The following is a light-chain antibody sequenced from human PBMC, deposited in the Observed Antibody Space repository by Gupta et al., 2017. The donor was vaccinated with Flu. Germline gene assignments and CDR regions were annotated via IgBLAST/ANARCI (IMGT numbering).Light chain of an antibody. Sequence: TQPPSVSASPGQKVTISCSGSSSNLGNNYVSWYQQFPGTAPKLLISETNRRPSGIPDRFSGSKSGTSATLGITGLQTGDEADDYCASWDKRMRATVFGGGTKVTVL. J-gene: IGLJ3*02. CDR1: SSNLGNNY. CDR3: ASWDKRMRATV. CDR2: ETN. V-gene: IGLV1-51*02.